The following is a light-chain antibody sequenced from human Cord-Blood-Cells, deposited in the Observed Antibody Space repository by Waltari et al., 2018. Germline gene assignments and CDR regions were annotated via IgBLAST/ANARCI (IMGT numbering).Light chain of an antibody. J-gene: IGKJ2*02. CDR2: WAS. V-gene: IGKV4-1*01. CDR3: QQYYSTRGT. CDR1: QSVLYSSNNKNY. Sequence: DIVMTQSPDSLAVSLGERATSNCKSSQSVLYSSNNKNYLAWYQQKPGQPPKLLIYWASTRESGVPDRFSGSGSGTDFTLTISSLQAEDVAVYYCQQYYSTRGTFGQGTKLEIK.